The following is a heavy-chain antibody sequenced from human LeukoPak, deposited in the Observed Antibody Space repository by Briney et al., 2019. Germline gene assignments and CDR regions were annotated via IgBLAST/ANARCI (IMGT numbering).Heavy chain of an antibody. Sequence: GGSLRLSCTASGFTFSSYTMTWVRQAPGKGLKWVSAITTGDGNTYYADSVKGRFTVSRDDSKNTLYLQMNSLRAEDTAVYYCAKVLVTYTNFDYWGQGTLVTVSS. CDR1: GFTFSSYT. D-gene: IGHD2-21*02. CDR3: AKVLVTYTNFDY. CDR2: ITTGDGNT. J-gene: IGHJ4*02. V-gene: IGHV3-23*01.